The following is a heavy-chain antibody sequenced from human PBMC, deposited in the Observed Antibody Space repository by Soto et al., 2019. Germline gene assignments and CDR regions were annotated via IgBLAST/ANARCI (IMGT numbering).Heavy chain of an antibody. CDR1: GGSISSGDYY. J-gene: IGHJ4*02. V-gene: IGHV4-30-4*01. CDR3: ARDSGYDGVDY. Sequence: QVQLQESGPGLVKPSQTLSLTCTVSGGSISSGDYYWSWIRQPPGKGLEWIGYIYYSGSTSYNPSLKSRLSISVDTSKNQFSLKLSSVTAADTAVYYCARDSGYDGVDYWGQGTLVTVSS. D-gene: IGHD5-12*01. CDR2: IYYSGST.